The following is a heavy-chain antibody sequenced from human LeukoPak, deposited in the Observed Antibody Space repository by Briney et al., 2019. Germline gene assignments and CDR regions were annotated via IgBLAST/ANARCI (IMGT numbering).Heavy chain of an antibody. Sequence: PGGSLRLSCAASGFTFRSYSMNWVRQAPGKGLEWVSSIFPSSDEIHYADSVKGRFTISRDNSRSTLSLQMNSLRADDTAVYYCAKEWGVDYGLRYWGQGTLVTVSS. CDR2: IFPSSDEI. V-gene: IGHV3-23*01. J-gene: IGHJ4*02. D-gene: IGHD4-17*01. CDR3: AKEWGVDYGLRY. CDR1: GFTFRSYS.